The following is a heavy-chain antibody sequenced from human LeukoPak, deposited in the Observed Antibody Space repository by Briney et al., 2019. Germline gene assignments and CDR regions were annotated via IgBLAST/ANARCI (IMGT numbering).Heavy chain of an antibody. J-gene: IGHJ4*02. V-gene: IGHV4-39*01. CDR3: ARWVGVRDYIWGSYRYYFDY. D-gene: IGHD3-16*02. Sequence: SETLSLTCTVSGGSISSSSYYWGWIRQPPGKGLEWIGSIYYSESTYYNPSLKSRVTISVDTSKNQFSLKLSSVTAADTAVYYCARWVGVRDYIWGSYRYYFDYWGQGTLVTVSS. CDR2: IYYSEST. CDR1: GGSISSSSYY.